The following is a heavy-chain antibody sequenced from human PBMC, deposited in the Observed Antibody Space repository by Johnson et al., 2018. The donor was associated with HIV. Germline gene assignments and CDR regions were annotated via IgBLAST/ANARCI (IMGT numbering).Heavy chain of an antibody. V-gene: IGHV3-20*04. CDR1: GFTFDDYG. J-gene: IGHJ3*02. CDR2: INWNGGIT. Sequence: VQVLESGGGVVRPGGSLRLSCAASGFTFDDYGMNWVRQAPGKGLEWVSGINWNGGITASVDSVKGRFTISRDNSKNTLYLQMNSLKTEDTALYYCTTDYHVVFGAFDIWGQGTMVTVAS. D-gene: IGHD1-14*01. CDR3: TTDYHVVFGAFDI.